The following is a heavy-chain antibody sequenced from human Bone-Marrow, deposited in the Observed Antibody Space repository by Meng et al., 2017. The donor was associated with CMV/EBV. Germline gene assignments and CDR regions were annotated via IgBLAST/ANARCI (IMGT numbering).Heavy chain of an antibody. Sequence: ASVKVSCKASGYTFTNYDINWVRQATGQGLEWMGWMNPNSGNTGYAQKFQGRVTMTRNTSISTAYMELSSLRSEDTAVYYCARGGRKYHYNGMDVWGRGSSVTVSS. CDR1: GYTFTNYD. J-gene: IGHJ6*02. D-gene: IGHD1-14*01. V-gene: IGHV1-8*01. CDR2: MNPNSGNT. CDR3: ARGGRKYHYNGMDV.